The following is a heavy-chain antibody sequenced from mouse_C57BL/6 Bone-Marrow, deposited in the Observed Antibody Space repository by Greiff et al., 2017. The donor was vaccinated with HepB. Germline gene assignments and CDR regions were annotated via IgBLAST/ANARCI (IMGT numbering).Heavy chain of an antibody. CDR1: GFTFSSYG. Sequence: EVNVVESGGDLVKPGGSLKLSCAASGFTFSSYGMSWVRQTPDKRLEWVATISSGGSYTYYPDSVKGRFTISRDNAKNTLYLQMSSLKSEDTAMYYCARRQLRPLFDYWGQGTTLTVSS. V-gene: IGHV5-6*02. D-gene: IGHD3-2*02. J-gene: IGHJ2*01. CDR2: ISSGGSYT. CDR3: ARRQLRPLFDY.